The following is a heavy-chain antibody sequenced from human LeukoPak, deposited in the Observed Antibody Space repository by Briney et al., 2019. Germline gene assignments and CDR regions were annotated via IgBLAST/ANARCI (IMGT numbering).Heavy chain of an antibody. CDR3: ARDHCSGGSCYIFDY. V-gene: IGHV4-61*02. CDR2: IYTSGST. J-gene: IGHJ4*02. D-gene: IGHD2-15*01. CDR1: GGSISSGSYY. Sequence: PSETLSLTCTVSGGSISSGSYYWSWIRQPAGKGLEWIGRIYTSGSTNYNPSLKSRVTISVDTSKNQFSLKLSSVTAADTAVYYCARDHCSGGSCYIFDYWGQGTLSPSPQ.